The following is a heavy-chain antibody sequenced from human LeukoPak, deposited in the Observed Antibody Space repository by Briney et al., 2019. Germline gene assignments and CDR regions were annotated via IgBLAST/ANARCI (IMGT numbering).Heavy chain of an antibody. Sequence: SETLSLTCTVSGGSISSSSYYWGWIRQPPGKGLEWIGSIYYSGSTYYNPSLKSRVTISVDTSKNQFSLKLSSVTAADAAVYYCARHGSYSSSFGYFDYWGQGTLVTVSS. CDR1: GGSISSSSYY. V-gene: IGHV4-39*01. D-gene: IGHD6-13*01. CDR3: ARHGSYSSSFGYFDY. CDR2: IYYSGST. J-gene: IGHJ4*02.